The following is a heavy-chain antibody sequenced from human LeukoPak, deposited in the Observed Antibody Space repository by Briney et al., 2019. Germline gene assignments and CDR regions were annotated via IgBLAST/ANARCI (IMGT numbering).Heavy chain of an antibody. CDR3: AREGGYYYASGTWLLTYYMDV. CDR1: GYTFTSYY. Sequence: GASVKVSCKASGYTFTSYYMHWVRQAPGQGLEWMGIINSSSGSTSNAQKFQGRVTMTRDMSTRTVYMELSSLRSEDTAVYYCAREGGYYYASGTWLLTYYMDVWGAGTTVTVSS. V-gene: IGHV1-46*01. CDR2: INSSSGST. J-gene: IGHJ6*03. D-gene: IGHD3-10*01.